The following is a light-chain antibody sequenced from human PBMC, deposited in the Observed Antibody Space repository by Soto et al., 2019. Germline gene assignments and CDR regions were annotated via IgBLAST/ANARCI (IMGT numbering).Light chain of an antibody. CDR1: SNDVGGYNY. CDR2: DVS. Sequence: QSALTQPASVSGSPGQSITISCTGTSNDVGGYNYVSWYHQHPGKAPKLMIYDVSNRPSGVSNRFSGSKSGNTASLTISGLQAEDEADYYCSSYTSSSTYVFGAGTKLTVL. J-gene: IGLJ1*01. V-gene: IGLV2-14*01. CDR3: SSYTSSSTYV.